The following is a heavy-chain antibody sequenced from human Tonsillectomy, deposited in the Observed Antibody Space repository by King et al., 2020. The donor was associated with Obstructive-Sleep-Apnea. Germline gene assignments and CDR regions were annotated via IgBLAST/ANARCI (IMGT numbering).Heavy chain of an antibody. V-gene: IGHV3-30*18. Sequence: VQLVESGGGVVQPGRSLRLSCAASGFTFSSYVMHWVRQAPGKGREWVAGISYDGSNKYYADSVKGRFTIAIDNSKNTLYLQMNSLRAEDTAVYYCAKMGELSLGYLADWGQGTLVTVSS. CDR1: GFTFSSYV. D-gene: IGHD3-16*02. J-gene: IGHJ4*02. CDR3: AKMGELSLGYLAD. CDR2: ISYDGSNK.